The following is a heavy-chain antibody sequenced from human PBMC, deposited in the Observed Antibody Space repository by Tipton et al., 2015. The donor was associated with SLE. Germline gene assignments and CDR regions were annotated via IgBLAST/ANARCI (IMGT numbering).Heavy chain of an antibody. CDR3: ATKTGGWYFDL. D-gene: IGHD7-27*01. V-gene: IGHV4-39*01. J-gene: IGHJ2*01. CDR2: IYYSGST. CDR1: GGSISSSSYY. Sequence: LRLSCTVSGGSISSSSYYWGWIRQPPGKGLEWIGGIYYSGSTYYNPSLKSRVTISVDTSKNQFSLKLSSVTAADTAVYYCATKTGGWYFDLWGRGTLVTVSS.